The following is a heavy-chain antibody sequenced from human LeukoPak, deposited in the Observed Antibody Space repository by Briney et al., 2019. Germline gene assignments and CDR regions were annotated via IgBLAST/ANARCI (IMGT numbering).Heavy chain of an antibody. Sequence: PSETLSLTCAVYGGSFSGYYWSWIRQPPGKGLEWIGEINHSGSTNYNPSLKSRVTISVDTSKNQFSLKLSSVTAADTAVYYCARASRIVVVIASCDYWGQGTLVTVSS. CDR3: ARASRIVVVIASCDY. CDR1: GGSFSGYY. J-gene: IGHJ4*02. CDR2: INHSGST. V-gene: IGHV4-34*01. D-gene: IGHD2-21*01.